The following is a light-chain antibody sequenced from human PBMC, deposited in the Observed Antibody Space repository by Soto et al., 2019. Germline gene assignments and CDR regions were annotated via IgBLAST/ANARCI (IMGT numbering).Light chain of an antibody. CDR3: QQRSNWPRRT. V-gene: IGKV3-11*01. CDR2: DAS. Sequence: EIVLTQSPATLSLSPGERATLSCRASQSVSSYLAWYQQKPGQAPRLLIYDASNRATGIPARFSGGGSGTDFTLTISSLEPEDFAVYYCQQRSNWPRRTFGQGTKLEIK. CDR1: QSVSSY. J-gene: IGKJ2*01.